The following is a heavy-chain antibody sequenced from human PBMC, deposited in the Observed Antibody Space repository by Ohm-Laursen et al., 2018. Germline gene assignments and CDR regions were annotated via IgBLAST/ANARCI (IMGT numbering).Heavy chain of an antibody. CDR2: ISGSGGST. J-gene: IGHJ3*02. V-gene: IGHV3-23*01. CDR1: GFTFSSYA. D-gene: IGHD2-8*01. CDR3: AKEGSYCTNGVCYMEAFDI. Sequence: SLRLSCAASGFTFSSYAMSWVRQAPGKGLEWVSAISGSGGSTYYADSVKGRFTISRDNSKKTLYLQMNSLRAEDTAVYYCAKEGSYCTNGVCYMEAFDIWGQGTMVTVSS.